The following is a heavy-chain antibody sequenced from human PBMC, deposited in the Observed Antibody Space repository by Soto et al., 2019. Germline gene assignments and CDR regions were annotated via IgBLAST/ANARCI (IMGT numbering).Heavy chain of an antibody. CDR3: AKKGPPRDAFDI. CDR1: GFTFRSYA. V-gene: IGHV3-23*01. CDR2: ISAGGSNT. Sequence: EVQLLESGGGLVQPGGSLRLSCAVSGFTFRSYAMSWVRQAPGKGPEWVSVISAGGSNTYYAESVKGRFTISRDNSKNTLYLQMNSLRDEDTAVYYCAKKGPPRDAFDIWGQGTMATVST. J-gene: IGHJ3*02.